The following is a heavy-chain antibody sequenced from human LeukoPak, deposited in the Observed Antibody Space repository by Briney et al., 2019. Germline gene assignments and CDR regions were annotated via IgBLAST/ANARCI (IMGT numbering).Heavy chain of an antibody. CDR3: ARGIYYDSSGYEPKDD. CDR1: GFTFSTYN. V-gene: IGHV3-21*01. Sequence: GGSLGLSCAASGFTFSTYNMNWVRQAPGKGLEWVSYISPSSSYIYYGDSVKGRFTISRDNAKNSLYLQMNSLRAEDTAVYYCARGIYYDSSGYEPKDDWGQGTLVTVSS. CDR2: ISPSSSYI. D-gene: IGHD3-22*01. J-gene: IGHJ4*02.